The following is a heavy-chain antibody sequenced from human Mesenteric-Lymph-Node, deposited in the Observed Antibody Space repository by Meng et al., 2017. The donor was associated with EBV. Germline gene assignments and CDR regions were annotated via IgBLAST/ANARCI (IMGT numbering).Heavy chain of an antibody. V-gene: IGHV3-30*03. Sequence: VGSGVGVVQPGRSLRLSCVASGFLFRSYGMQWVRQAPGKGMECVAVISYDGSNKNYPDSVRGRFTISRDNSKNTLFLQMNSLRAEDTAVYYCARGGWLRLLRGFLDYWGQGTLVTVSS. CDR3: ARGGWLRLLRGFLDY. D-gene: IGHD5-12*01. CDR2: ISYDGSNK. J-gene: IGHJ4*02. CDR1: GFLFRSYG.